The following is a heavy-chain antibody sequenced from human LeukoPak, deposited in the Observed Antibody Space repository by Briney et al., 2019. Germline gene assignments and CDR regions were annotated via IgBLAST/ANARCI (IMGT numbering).Heavy chain of an antibody. D-gene: IGHD7-27*01. Sequence: SGTLSLTCAVSGDSISSSNWWTWVRQPPGKGLEWIREISLSGSTNYNASLKSRVTISVDKSYNQFSLKLSSVTAADTAVYYCASRWVLTGEPYWGQGTLVTVSS. V-gene: IGHV4-4*02. J-gene: IGHJ4*02. CDR2: ISLSGST. CDR3: ASRWVLTGEPY. CDR1: GDSISSSNW.